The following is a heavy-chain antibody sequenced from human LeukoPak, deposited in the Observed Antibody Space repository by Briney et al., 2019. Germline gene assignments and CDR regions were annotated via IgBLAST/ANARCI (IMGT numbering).Heavy chain of an antibody. CDR1: GGSISSSSYY. V-gene: IGHV4-39*07. J-gene: IGHJ4*02. CDR3: ARAHYCSGRICNPGRFDY. D-gene: IGHD2-15*01. CDR2: IYYSGST. Sequence: PSETLSLTCTGSGGSISSSSYYWGWIRQPPGKGLEWIGSIYYSGSTYYNPSLKSRVTISVDTSKNQFSLKLSSVTAADTAVYYCARAHYCSGRICNPGRFDYCGQGALVTVSS.